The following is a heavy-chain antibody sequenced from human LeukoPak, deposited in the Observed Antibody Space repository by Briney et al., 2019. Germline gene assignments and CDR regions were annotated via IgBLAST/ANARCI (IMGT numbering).Heavy chain of an antibody. Sequence: SGTLSLTCAVSGGSISSSYSHWWSWVRQPPGKGLEWIGETHHSGSTNYSPSFESRVTISVDKSKNQFSLKLSSVTAADTAVYYCASYSVHYDFWSGYSWGQGTLVTVSS. CDR3: ASYSVHYDFWSGYS. CDR2: THHSGST. CDR1: GGSISSSYSHW. J-gene: IGHJ4*02. V-gene: IGHV4-4*02. D-gene: IGHD3-3*01.